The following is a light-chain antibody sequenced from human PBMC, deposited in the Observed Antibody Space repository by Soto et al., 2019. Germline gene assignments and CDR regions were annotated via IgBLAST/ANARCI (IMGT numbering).Light chain of an antibody. Sequence: QSALTKPPSASGSPGQSVTISCTGTSSDVGGYNYVSWYQQHPGKAPKLMIYEVSKRPSGVTDRFSGSKSGNTASLTVSGIQAEDEADYYCSSYAGSNNFVVFGGGTKLTVL. J-gene: IGLJ2*01. CDR2: EVS. CDR3: SSYAGSNNFVV. V-gene: IGLV2-8*01. CDR1: SSDVGGYNY.